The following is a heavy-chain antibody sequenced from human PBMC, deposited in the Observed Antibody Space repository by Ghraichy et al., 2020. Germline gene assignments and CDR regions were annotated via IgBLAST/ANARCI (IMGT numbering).Heavy chain of an antibody. Sequence: GSLSLTCTVSGGSISSTNYYWGWIRQPPGKGLEWIGSIYYSGSTYYNPSLKSRVTISVDTSKNQFSLKLSSVTAADTAVYYCARHGSLRVPGDIWGQGTMVTVSS. CDR1: GGSISSTNYY. CDR2: IYYSGST. CDR3: ARHGSLRVPGDI. J-gene: IGHJ3*02. D-gene: IGHD3-10*01. V-gene: IGHV4-39*01.